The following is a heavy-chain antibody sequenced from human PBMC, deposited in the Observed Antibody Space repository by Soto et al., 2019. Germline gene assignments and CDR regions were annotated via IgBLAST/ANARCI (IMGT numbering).Heavy chain of an antibody. D-gene: IGHD3-22*01. J-gene: IGHJ4*02. CDR2: IIPVFQTA. V-gene: IGHV1-69*01. Sequence: QEQLVQSGAEVKKPGSPVKVSCKASGGLFSSYPISWVRQVPGQGLEWMGGIIPVFQTAYYTQRFQGRVTITADESTNTAYMELSSLRSEDTAIYYCARGGSGYTWFNEFWGQGTLVTVSS. CDR1: GGLFSSYP. CDR3: ARGGSGYTWFNEF.